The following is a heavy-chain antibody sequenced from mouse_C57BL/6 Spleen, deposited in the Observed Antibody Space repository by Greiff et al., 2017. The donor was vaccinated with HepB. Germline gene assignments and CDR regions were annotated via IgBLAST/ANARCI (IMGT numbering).Heavy chain of an antibody. D-gene: IGHD2-3*01. CDR3: ARYQVDGYFDY. CDR1: GYSITSGYY. V-gene: IGHV3-6*01. J-gene: IGHJ2*01. Sequence: ESGPGLVKPSQSLSLTCSVTGYSITSGYYWNWIRQFPGNKLEWMGSISYDGSNNYNPSLKNRISITRDTSKNQFYLKLNSVTTADTATYDSARYQVDGYFDYWGQGTTLTVSS. CDR2: ISYDGSN.